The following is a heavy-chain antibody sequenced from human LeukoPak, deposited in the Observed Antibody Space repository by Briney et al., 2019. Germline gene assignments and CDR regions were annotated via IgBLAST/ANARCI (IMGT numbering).Heavy chain of an antibody. CDR3: ARLPRYCSSTSCPFDY. D-gene: IGHD2-2*01. Sequence: SETLSLTCTVSGGSISSYYWSWLRQPPGKGLEWIGYIYYSGSTNYNPSLKSRVTISVDTSKNQFSLKLSSVTAADTAVYYCARLPRYCSSTSCPFDYWGQGTLVTVSS. CDR2: IYYSGST. V-gene: IGHV4-59*08. J-gene: IGHJ4*02. CDR1: GGSISSYY.